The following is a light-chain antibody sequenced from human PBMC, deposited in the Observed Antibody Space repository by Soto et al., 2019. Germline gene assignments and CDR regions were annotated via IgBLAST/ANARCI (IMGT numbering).Light chain of an antibody. CDR2: EGS. CDR1: SSDVRSYKL. Sequence: QSALTQPASVSGSPGQSITISCTGTSSDVRSYKLVSWYQQHPGKAPKLLIFEGSERPSGVSSRFSGSKSGSAASLTISGLQAEDEADYYCCSYAGSKWVFGGGTQLTVL. V-gene: IGLV2-23*01. J-gene: IGLJ3*02. CDR3: CSYAGSKWV.